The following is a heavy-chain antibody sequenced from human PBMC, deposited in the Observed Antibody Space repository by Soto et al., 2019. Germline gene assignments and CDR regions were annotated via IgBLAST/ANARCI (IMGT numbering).Heavy chain of an antibody. J-gene: IGHJ4*02. Sequence: QLQLQESGPGLVKPSETLSLTCTVSGGSISSSSYSWGWIRQPPGKGLEWIGSIYYSGSTYYNPSLKSRVTISVDTSKNQFSLKLSSVTAADTAVYYCARHTPAISIADHWGQGTLVTVSS. D-gene: IGHD2-15*01. CDR2: IYYSGST. CDR3: ARHTPAISIADH. CDR1: GGSISSSSYS. V-gene: IGHV4-39*01.